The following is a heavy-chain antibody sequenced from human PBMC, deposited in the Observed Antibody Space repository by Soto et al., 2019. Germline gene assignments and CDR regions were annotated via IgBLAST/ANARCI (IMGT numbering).Heavy chain of an antibody. Sequence: GGSLRLSCAASGFTFSSYGMHWVRQAPGKGLEWVAVISYDGSNKYYADSVKGRFTISRDNSKNTLYLQMNSLRAEDTAVYYCVRDDYGLDVWGQGTAVTVSS. CDR3: VRDDYGLDV. CDR1: GFTFSSYG. J-gene: IGHJ6*02. V-gene: IGHV3-30*03. CDR2: ISYDGSNK.